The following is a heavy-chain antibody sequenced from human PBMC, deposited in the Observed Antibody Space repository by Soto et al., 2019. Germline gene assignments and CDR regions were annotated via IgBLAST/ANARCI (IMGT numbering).Heavy chain of an antibody. Sequence: GASVKVSCKASGYTFTNYGISWVRQAPGQGLEWMGWISAYKGDTDYAQNLRGRVTMTTDTPTNTAYMELRSLRDDDTAMYYCARDLDGSGSYYTDYWGPGTLVTVSS. D-gene: IGHD3-10*01. V-gene: IGHV1-18*01. CDR2: ISAYKGDT. CDR3: ARDLDGSGSYYTDY. J-gene: IGHJ4*02. CDR1: GYTFTNYG.